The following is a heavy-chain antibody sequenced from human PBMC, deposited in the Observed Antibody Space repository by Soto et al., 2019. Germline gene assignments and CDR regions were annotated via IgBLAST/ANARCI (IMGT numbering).Heavy chain of an antibody. CDR2: ISAYNGNT. D-gene: IGHD3-9*01. V-gene: IGHV1-18*01. Sequence: RASVKVSCKASSYTFTSYGIGWVRQAPGQGLEWMGWISAYNGNTNYAQKLQGRVTMTTDTSTSTAYMELSSLRSEDTAVYYCASSFRGGYDILTGYYTPLDYWGQGTLVTVSS. J-gene: IGHJ4*02. CDR1: SYTFTSYG. CDR3: ASSFRGGYDILTGYYTPLDY.